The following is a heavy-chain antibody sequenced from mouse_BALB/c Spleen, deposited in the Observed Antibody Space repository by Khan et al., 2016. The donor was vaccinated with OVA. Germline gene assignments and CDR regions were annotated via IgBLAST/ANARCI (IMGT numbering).Heavy chain of an antibody. CDR2: ISTGGTYT. CDR1: GFTFSTYG. D-gene: IGHD1-1*01. V-gene: IGHV5-6*01. J-gene: IGHJ3*01. Sequence: EVQVVESGGDLVKPGGSLKLSCVASGFTFSTYGMSWVRQTPEKRLEWVATISTGGTYTYYPDSVKGRFTISRDNAKNTLYLQLSSLKSEDTAIYYCSRLAYYYNSEGFAYWGQGTLVTVSA. CDR3: SRLAYYYNSEGFAY.